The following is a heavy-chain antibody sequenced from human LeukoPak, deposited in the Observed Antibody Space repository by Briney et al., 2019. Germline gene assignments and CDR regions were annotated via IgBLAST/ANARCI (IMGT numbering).Heavy chain of an antibody. CDR3: ARGGDSSGYRTSSFDY. CDR1: GFTVSSNY. CDR2: IYNGGST. Sequence: PGGSLRLSCAASGFTVSSNYMSWVRQAPGKGLEWVSLIYNGGSTYYADSLEGRFTISRNNSKNTLYLQINSLLTQDAAVYYCARGGDSSGYRTSSFDYWGQGTLVTVSS. V-gene: IGHV3-53*01. J-gene: IGHJ4*02. D-gene: IGHD3-22*01.